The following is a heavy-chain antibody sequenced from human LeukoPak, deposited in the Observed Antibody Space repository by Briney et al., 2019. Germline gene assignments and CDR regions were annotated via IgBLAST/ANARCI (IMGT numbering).Heavy chain of an antibody. CDR2: ISSSTSYI. CDR3: ARAGGSTVSHSDY. Sequence: GGSLRLSCAASGFTFSSYSMNWIRQAPGKGLEWVSSISSSTSYIYYADSVKGRFTIPKDNAKNSLYLQMNSLRAEDTAVYYCARAGGSTVSHSDYWGQGTLVTVSS. J-gene: IGHJ4*02. V-gene: IGHV3-21*01. CDR1: GFTFSSYS. D-gene: IGHD4-17*01.